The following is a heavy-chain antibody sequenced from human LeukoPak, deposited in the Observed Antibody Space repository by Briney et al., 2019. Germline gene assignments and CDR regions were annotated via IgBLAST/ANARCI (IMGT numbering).Heavy chain of an antibody. J-gene: IGHJ3*02. V-gene: IGHV3-21*01. CDR1: GFSFSNCS. Sequence: GGSLRLSCAASGFSFSNCSMNWVRQAPGKGLEWVSSISSSSTYIYYADSLEGRFTISRDNVRNSLYLQINSPRAEDTAVYYCAGDYEGNLAFDIWGQGTMVTVSS. CDR3: AGDYEGNLAFDI. CDR2: ISSSSTYI. D-gene: IGHD4-23*01.